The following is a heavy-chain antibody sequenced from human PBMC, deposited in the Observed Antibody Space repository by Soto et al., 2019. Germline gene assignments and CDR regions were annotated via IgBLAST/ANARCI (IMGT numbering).Heavy chain of an antibody. J-gene: IGHJ6*02. V-gene: IGHV3-7*04. CDR2: IKEDGGER. CDR1: GFTFTNHW. Sequence: EVQLVESGGGLVQPGGSLRLSCAASGFTFTNHWMTWVRQAPGKGLEWVATIKEDGGERYYVGSVKGRFTISRDNAKNSLYLQMNSLRVEDTAVYYCARARGTDVWGQGTTVTVSS. CDR3: ARARGTDV.